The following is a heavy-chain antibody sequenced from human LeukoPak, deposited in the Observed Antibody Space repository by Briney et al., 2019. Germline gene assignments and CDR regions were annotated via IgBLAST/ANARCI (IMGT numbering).Heavy chain of an antibody. CDR3: GSGSTWLP. CDR1: AFTFSSYA. V-gene: IGHV3-30*03. CDR2: ISYDGSNE. D-gene: IGHD6-13*01. J-gene: IGHJ4*02. Sequence: GGSLRLSCAASAFTFSSYAMHWVRQAPGKGLEWVALISYDGSNEYYADSVKGRFTISRDNSKNTLYLQMNSLRAEDTAVYYCGSGSTWLPRGQGTLVTVSS.